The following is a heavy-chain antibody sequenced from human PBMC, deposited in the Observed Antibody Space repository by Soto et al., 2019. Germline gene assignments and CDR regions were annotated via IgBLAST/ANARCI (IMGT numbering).Heavy chain of an antibody. Sequence: QVQLVQSGAEVKKPGSSVKVSCKASGGTFSSYTISWVRQAPGQGLEWMGRIIPILGIANYAQKFQGRVTITADKSTSTAHMELSSLRSEDTAVYYCATQHDYGDYVDYWGQGTLVTVSS. J-gene: IGHJ4*02. CDR1: GGTFSSYT. D-gene: IGHD4-17*01. V-gene: IGHV1-69*02. CDR2: IIPILGIA. CDR3: ATQHDYGDYVDY.